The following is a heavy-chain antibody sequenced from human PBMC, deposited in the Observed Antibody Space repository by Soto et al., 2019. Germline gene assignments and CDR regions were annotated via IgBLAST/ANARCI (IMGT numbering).Heavy chain of an antibody. CDR1: GGSISSYY. CDR3: ARVGSWSGYDWGWFDP. Sequence: QVQLQESGPGLVKPSETLSLTCTVSGGSISSYYWSWIRQPPGKGLEWIGYIYYSGSTNYNPSLQCRVTISQDTSKNQFSLKLSSVTAADTAVYYCARVGSWSGYDWGWFDPWGQGTLVTVSS. D-gene: IGHD5-12*01. J-gene: IGHJ5*02. V-gene: IGHV4-59*01. CDR2: IYYSGST.